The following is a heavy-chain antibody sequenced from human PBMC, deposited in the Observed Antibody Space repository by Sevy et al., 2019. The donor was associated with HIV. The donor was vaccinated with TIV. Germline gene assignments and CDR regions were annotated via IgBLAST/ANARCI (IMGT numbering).Heavy chain of an antibody. CDR2: INRDGSEI. CDR3: ARAMGV. V-gene: IGHV3-7*01. CDR1: GISISSHC. Sequence: GGSLRLSCVGSGISISSHCMNWVRQSPGKGLEWVANINRDGSEIYYVDSVKGRFTISRENAKNSGYLQMHSLRVEDSGVYYCARAMGVWGQGTTVTVSS. J-gene: IGHJ6*02.